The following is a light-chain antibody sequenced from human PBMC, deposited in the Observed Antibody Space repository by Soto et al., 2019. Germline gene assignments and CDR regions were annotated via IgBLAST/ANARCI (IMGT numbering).Light chain of an antibody. Sequence: QSVLAQPASVSGSPGQSITISCTGTTSDVGSYNLVAWYQQHPGKAPKLIIYESAKRPSGVSSRFSGSKSGNTASLTISGLQAEDEADYYCWSYAGSSTSVFGGGTQLTVL. CDR3: WSYAGSSTSV. CDR2: ESA. J-gene: IGLJ2*01. V-gene: IGLV2-23*01. CDR1: TSDVGSYNL.